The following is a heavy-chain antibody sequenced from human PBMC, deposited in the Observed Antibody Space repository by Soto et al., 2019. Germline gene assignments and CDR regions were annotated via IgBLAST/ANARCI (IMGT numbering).Heavy chain of an antibody. D-gene: IGHD3-3*01. J-gene: IGHJ4*02. V-gene: IGHV3-48*02. CDR2: ISSSSSTI. Sequence: GSLRLSFAASGFTFSSYSINWVLPSPLNWLEWVSYISSSSSTIYYADSVKGRFTISRDNAKNSLYLQMNSLRDEDTAVYYCAREGYDFWSGSLNYFDYWGQGTLVTVSS. CDR3: AREGYDFWSGSLNYFDY. CDR1: GFTFSSYS.